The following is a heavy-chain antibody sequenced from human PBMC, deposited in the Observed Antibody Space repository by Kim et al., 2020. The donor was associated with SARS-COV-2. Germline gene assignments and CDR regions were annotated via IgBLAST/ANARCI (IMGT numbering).Heavy chain of an antibody. J-gene: IGHJ4*02. CDR1: GYSINSGYY. CDR2: IYHSGTT. CDR3: ARGQAVDY. V-gene: IGHV4-38-2*02. Sequence: SETLSLTCTVSGYSINSGYYWGWIRQPPGRGLEWIGSIYHSGTTYYNPSLKSRVTISVDTSKNQFSLKRRSVTAADTAVYYCARGQAVDYWGQGSLVTVSS.